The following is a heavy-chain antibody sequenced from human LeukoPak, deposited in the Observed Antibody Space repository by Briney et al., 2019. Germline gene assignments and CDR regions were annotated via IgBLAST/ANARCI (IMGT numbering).Heavy chain of an antibody. Sequence: PSETLSLTCAVYGGSLSPYYWSWIRQPPGKGLEWIGEINHSGSTKYNPSLKSRVTISVDTSKNQFSLRLSSVTAADTAVYYCARGGFYCGGDCYVEYWGQGALVTVSS. CDR1: GGSLSPYY. CDR3: ARGGFYCGGDCYVEY. V-gene: IGHV4-34*01. D-gene: IGHD2-21*02. CDR2: INHSGST. J-gene: IGHJ4*02.